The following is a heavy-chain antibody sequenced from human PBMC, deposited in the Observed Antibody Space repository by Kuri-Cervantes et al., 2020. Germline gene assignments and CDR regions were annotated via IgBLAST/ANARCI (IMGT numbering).Heavy chain of an antibody. CDR3: ARWGYYESTGYYYGLY. D-gene: IGHD3-22*01. V-gene: IGHV4-39*07. CDR1: GGSINIITYY. Sequence: SETLSLTCTVSGGSINIITYYWGWIRQPPGKGLEWIGSIYHSGSTYYNPSLKSRVTISVDTSKNQFSLRLSSVTAADTAVYYCARWGYYESTGYYYGLYWGQGTLVTVSS. J-gene: IGHJ4*02. CDR2: IYHSGST.